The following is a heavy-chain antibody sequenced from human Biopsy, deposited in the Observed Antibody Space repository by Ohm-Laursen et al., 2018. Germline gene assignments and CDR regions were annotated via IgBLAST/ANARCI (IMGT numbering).Heavy chain of an antibody. J-gene: IGHJ4*02. CDR1: GHTLTNPD. Sequence: ATVKISCKASGHTLTNPDISWVRQAPGQGLEWLGWINGYSISTNYAPKFQGRIIMTTDTSTSTVYMELRSLRSDDTAMYYCTTDRTGRALFDNWGQGSLVTVSS. D-gene: IGHD3/OR15-3a*01. CDR3: TTDRTGRALFDN. V-gene: IGHV1-18*01. CDR2: INGYSIST.